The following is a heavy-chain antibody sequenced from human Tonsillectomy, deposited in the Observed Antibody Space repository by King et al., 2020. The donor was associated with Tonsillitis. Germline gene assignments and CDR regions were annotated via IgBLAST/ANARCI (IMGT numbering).Heavy chain of an antibody. CDR3: ARDFADPGGFDI. Sequence: VQLVESGGGLVQPGGSLRLSCAGSGFTFSNFWLHWVRQAPGKGLVWVSRINSDGRSTAYVESVKGRFTISKDNAKNTVNLQMNSLRAEDTAVYYCARDFADPGGFDIWGQGTMVTVSS. D-gene: IGHD3-3*01. CDR2: INSDGRST. J-gene: IGHJ3*02. CDR1: GFTFSNFW. V-gene: IGHV3-74*01.